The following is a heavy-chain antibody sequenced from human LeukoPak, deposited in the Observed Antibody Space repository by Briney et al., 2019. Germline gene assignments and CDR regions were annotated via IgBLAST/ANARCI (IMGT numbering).Heavy chain of an antibody. CDR3: ARGGGGYDSKLRY. J-gene: IGHJ4*02. Sequence: ASVKVSCKASGGTFSSYAISWVRQAPGQGLEWMGWINPNSGGTNYAQKFQGWVTMTRDTSISTAYMELSRLRSDDTAVYYCARGGGGYDSKLRYWGQGTLVTVSS. CDR2: INPNSGGT. D-gene: IGHD5-12*01. CDR1: GGTFSSYA. V-gene: IGHV1-2*04.